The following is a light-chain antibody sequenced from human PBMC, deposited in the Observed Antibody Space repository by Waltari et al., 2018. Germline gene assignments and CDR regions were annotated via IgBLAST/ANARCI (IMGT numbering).Light chain of an antibody. V-gene: IGKV3-20*01. CDR3: QQSGTSHS. CDR2: GAS. CDR1: QPVRSNY. Sequence: ILLTQSPATLSLSPGDRATLSYWANQPVRSNYLAVYQQKPGQAPSLLFYGASTRATGIPDRFSGSGSGTDFTLTIDRLEPEDFAVYYCQQSGTSHSFGQGTKLEI. J-gene: IGKJ2*03.